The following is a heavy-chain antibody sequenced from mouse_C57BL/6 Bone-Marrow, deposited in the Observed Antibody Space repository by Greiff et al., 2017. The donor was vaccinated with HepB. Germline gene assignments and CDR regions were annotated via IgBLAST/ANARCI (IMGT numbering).Heavy chain of an antibody. CDR2: IWSDGST. CDR3: ARHEGFYYAMDY. D-gene: IGHD3-3*01. V-gene: IGHV2-6-1*01. J-gene: IGHJ4*01. CDR1: GFSLTSYG. Sequence: VKVVESGPGLVAPSQSLSITCTVSGFSLTSYGVHWVRQPPGKGLEWLVVIWSDGSTTYNSALKSRLSISKDNSKSQVFLKMNSLQTDDTAMYYCARHEGFYYAMDYWGQGTSVTVSS.